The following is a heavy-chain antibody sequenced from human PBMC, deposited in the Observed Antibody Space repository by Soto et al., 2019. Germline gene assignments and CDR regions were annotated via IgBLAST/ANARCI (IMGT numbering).Heavy chain of an antibody. J-gene: IGHJ4*02. V-gene: IGHV4-31*03. D-gene: IGHD1-26*01. CDR1: GGSRNSGGYY. CDR3: ARWVGATSFDY. CDR2: IYYSGST. Sequence: QVQLQESGPGLVKPSQTLSLTCTVSGGSRNSGGYYWSWIRQHPGKGLEWIGYIYYSGSTYYNPSLKSRVTISVDTSKNQFSLKLSSVTAADTAVYYCARWVGATSFDYWGQGTLVTVSS.